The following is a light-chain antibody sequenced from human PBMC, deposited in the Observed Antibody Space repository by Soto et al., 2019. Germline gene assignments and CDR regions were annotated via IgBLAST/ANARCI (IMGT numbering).Light chain of an antibody. CDR2: GNS. V-gene: IGLV1-40*01. J-gene: IGLJ3*02. CDR1: SSNIGAGYD. CDR3: QSYDSSLSGHWV. Sequence: QSVLTQPLSVSGAPGQRVTISCTGSSSNIGAGYDVHWYQQLPGTAPKLLIYGNSNRPSGVPDRFSGSKSGTSASLAITGLQAEDEADYYCQSYDSSLSGHWVFGGGTKLTVL.